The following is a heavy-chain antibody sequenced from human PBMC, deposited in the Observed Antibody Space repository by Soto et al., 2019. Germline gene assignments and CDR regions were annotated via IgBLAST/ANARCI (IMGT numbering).Heavy chain of an antibody. CDR2: INKDGSKK. CDR1: GFTFSSYW. J-gene: IGHJ6*02. D-gene: IGHD3-22*01. CDR3: ARDSYYYDSSGYRRGLSGMDV. V-gene: IGHV3-74*01. Sequence: GGSLRLSCAASGFTFSSYWMHWVRQAPGKGLVWVSNINKDGSKKSYVDSVKGRFTISRDNAKNSLYLQMNSLRAEDTAVYYCARDSYYYDSSGYRRGLSGMDVWGQGTTVTVSS.